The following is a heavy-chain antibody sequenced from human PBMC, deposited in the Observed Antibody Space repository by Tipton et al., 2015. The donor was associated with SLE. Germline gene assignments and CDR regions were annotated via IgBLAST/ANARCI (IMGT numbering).Heavy chain of an antibody. CDR3: ARVPGMEMYYYYYMDV. V-gene: IGHV4-61*09. D-gene: IGHD3-10*01. CDR1: GGSISSGSYY. Sequence: TLSLTCTVSGGSISSGSYYWSWIRQPAGKGLEWIGYIYTSGSTNYNPSLKSRVTISVDTSKNQFSLKLSSVTAADTAVYYCARVPGMEMYYYYYMDVWGKGAAVTVS. CDR2: IYTSGST. J-gene: IGHJ6*03.